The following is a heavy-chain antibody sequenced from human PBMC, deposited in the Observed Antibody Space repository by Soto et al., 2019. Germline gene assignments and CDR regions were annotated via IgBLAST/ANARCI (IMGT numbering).Heavy chain of an antibody. V-gene: IGHV4-34*01. CDR3: GRWLEAGYYFDY. CDR1: GGSFSGYY. CDR2: INHSGST. J-gene: IGHJ4*02. Sequence: PSETLSLTCAVYGGSFSGYYWSWIRQPPGKGLEWIGEINHSGSTNYNPSLKSRVTTSVDTSKNQFSLKLSSVTAADTAVYYCGRWLEAGYYFDYWGQGTLVTVSS. D-gene: IGHD6-19*01.